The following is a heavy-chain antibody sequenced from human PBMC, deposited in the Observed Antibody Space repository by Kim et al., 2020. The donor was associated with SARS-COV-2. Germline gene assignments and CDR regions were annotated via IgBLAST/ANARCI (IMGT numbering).Heavy chain of an antibody. Sequence: ASVKVSCKASGYTFTSYAMHWVRQAPGQRLEWMGWINAGNGNTKYSQKFKGRVTITRDTSASTAYMELSSLRSEDTAVYYCARAYPRVGWFGEILLNYFDYWGQGTMVTVSS. D-gene: IGHD3-10*01. CDR3: ARAYPRVGWFGEILLNYFDY. CDR1: GYTFTSYA. V-gene: IGHV1-3*01. CDR2: INAGNGNT. J-gene: IGHJ4*02.